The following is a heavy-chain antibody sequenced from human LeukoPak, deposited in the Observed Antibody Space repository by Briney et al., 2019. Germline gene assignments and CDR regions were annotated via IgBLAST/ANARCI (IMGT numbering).Heavy chain of an antibody. CDR1: GGSFSGYY. D-gene: IGHD1-26*01. J-gene: IGHJ5*02. CDR2: INHSGST. V-gene: IGHV4-34*01. Sequence: PSETLSLTCAVYGGSFSGYYWSWNRQPPGKGLEWIGEINHSGSTNYNPSLKSRVTISVDTSKNQFSLKLSSVTAADTAVYYCARGIEGATYIMSWGQGTLVTVSS. CDR3: ARGIEGATYIMS.